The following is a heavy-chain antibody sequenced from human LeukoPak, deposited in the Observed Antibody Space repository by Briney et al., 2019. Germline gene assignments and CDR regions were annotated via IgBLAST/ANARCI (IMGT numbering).Heavy chain of an antibody. J-gene: IGHJ4*02. CDR1: GFTFSSYG. CDR3: ARDPDLKEDY. CDR2: ISYDGSNK. V-gene: IGHV3-30*19. Sequence: PGGSLRLSCAASGFTFSSYGMHWVRQAPGKGLEWVAVISYDGSNKYYADSVKGRFTISRDNSKNTLYLQMNSLRAEDTAVYYCARDPDLKEDYWGQGTLVTVSS.